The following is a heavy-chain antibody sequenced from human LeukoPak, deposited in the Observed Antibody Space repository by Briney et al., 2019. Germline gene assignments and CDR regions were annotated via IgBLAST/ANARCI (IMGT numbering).Heavy chain of an antibody. CDR1: GGSFSGYY. D-gene: IGHD6-25*01. Sequence: SETLSLTCAVYGGSFSGYYWSWIRQPPGKGLEWIGEINHSGSTNYNPSLKSRVTISVDTSKNQFSLKLSSVTAADTAVYYCARVSSLGSAVNWGQGTLVTVSS. V-gene: IGHV4-34*01. CDR2: INHSGST. CDR3: ARVSSLGSAVN. J-gene: IGHJ4*02.